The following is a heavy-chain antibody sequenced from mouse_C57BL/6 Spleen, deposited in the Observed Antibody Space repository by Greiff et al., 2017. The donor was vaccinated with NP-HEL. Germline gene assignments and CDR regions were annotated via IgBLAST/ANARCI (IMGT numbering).Heavy chain of an antibody. V-gene: IGHV5-4*01. CDR2: ISDGGSYT. D-gene: IGHD4-1*01. CDR3: ARDTELGDFDY. CDR1: GFTFSSYA. J-gene: IGHJ2*01. Sequence: EVKLVESGGGLVKPGGSLKLSCAASGFTFSSYAMSWVRQTPEKRLEWVATISDGGSYTYYPDNVKGRFTISRDNAKNNLYLQMSHLKSEDTAMYYCARDTELGDFDYWGQGTTLTVSS.